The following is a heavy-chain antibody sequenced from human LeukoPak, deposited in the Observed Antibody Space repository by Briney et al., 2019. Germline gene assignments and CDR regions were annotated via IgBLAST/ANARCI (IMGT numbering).Heavy chain of an antibody. CDR3: ARDVDYANPRHDY. V-gene: IGHV3-7*01. D-gene: IGHD4/OR15-4a*01. J-gene: IGHJ4*02. CDR2: INLEGSQK. Sequence: PGGSLRLSCAASGFIFFNYWMSWVRQAPGKGLEWVANINLEGSQKYYVDSLKGRFTISRDNANNLLYLQMNSLRAEDTAVYYCARDVDYANPRHDYWGQGTLVTVSS. CDR1: GFIFFNYW.